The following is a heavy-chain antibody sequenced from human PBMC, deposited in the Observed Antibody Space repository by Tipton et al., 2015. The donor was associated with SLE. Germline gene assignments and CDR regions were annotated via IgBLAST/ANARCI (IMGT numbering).Heavy chain of an antibody. V-gene: IGHV3-33*08. D-gene: IGHD5-18*01. Sequence: SLRLSCAASGFTFSSYSMNWVRQAPGKGLEWVAVIWYDGSNKYYADSVKGRFTISRDNSKNTLYLQMNSLRAEDTAVYYCARALTAMVTLDAFDIWGQGTMVTVSS. J-gene: IGHJ3*02. CDR1: GFTFSSYS. CDR2: IWYDGSNK. CDR3: ARALTAMVTLDAFDI.